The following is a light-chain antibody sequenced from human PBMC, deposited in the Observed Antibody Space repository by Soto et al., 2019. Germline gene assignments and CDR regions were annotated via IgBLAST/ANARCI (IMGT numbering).Light chain of an antibody. J-gene: IGLJ1*01. CDR1: SSDVGSYNL. CDR2: EVS. Sequence: SALPQPASVSGSPGQSITLSCPGTSSDVGSYNLVSWYQQHPGKAPKLMIYEVSKRPSGVSNRFSGSKSGNTASLTISGLQAEDEADYYCCSYAGSSTSYVFGTGTKVTVL. CDR3: CSYAGSSTSYV. V-gene: IGLV2-23*02.